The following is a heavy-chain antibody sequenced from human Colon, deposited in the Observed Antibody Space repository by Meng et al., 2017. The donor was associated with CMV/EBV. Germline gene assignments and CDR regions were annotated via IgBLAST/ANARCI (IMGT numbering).Heavy chain of an antibody. CDR1: GFTFTSSA. CDR2: IVVGSGNT. V-gene: IGHV1-58*01. CDR3: ARLMLFGQESDY. J-gene: IGHJ4*01. Sequence: SVKVSCKASGFTFTSSAVQWVRQARGQRLEWIGWIVVGSGNTNYAQKFQERVTITRDMSTSTAYMELSSLTSEDTAVYYCARLMLFGQESDYWGHGTLVTVSS. D-gene: IGHD3/OR15-3a*01.